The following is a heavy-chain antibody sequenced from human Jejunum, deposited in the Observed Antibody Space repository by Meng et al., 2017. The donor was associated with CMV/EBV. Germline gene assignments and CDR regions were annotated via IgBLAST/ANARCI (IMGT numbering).Heavy chain of an antibody. CDR3: ARGSGFLIDA. V-gene: IGHV3-7*01. CDR2: INQDGSKI. Sequence: CVASGFIFSNYYMSWVRQAPGKGLEWVANINQDGSKIFYMGSVKGRFTISRDNAKNSLYLQMNSLRAEDTAVYYCARGSGFLIDAWGQGTVGTVSS. CDR1: GFIFSNYY. D-gene: IGHD3-3*01. J-gene: IGHJ5*02.